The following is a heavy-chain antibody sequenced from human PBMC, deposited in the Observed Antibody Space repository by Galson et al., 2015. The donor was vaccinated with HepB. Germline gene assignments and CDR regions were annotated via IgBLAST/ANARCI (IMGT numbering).Heavy chain of an antibody. CDR1: GFSFSTND. J-gene: IGHJ4*02. D-gene: IGHD6-19*01. Sequence: SLRLSCAASGFSFSTNDMAWVRQAPGKGLEWVSGIGDNIWYVDSAKGRFTISRDNSKNMLYLQMNSLRAEDTATYYCGKVGDNRGWYIEFWGQGTPVTVSS. CDR2: IGDNI. CDR3: GKVGDNRGWYIEF. V-gene: IGHV3-23*01.